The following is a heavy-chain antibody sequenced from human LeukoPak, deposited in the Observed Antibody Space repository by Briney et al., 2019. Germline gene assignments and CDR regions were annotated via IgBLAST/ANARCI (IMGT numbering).Heavy chain of an antibody. Sequence: GGSLRLSCAASGFTFNTFAMHWVRQAPGKGLEWVPVTSYDGGSDYYADSVKGRFTISRDNSKNTLYLQMNSLRAEDTAVYYCARDLGWRSGYYSDYWGQGTLVTVSS. D-gene: IGHD3-22*01. J-gene: IGHJ4*02. CDR2: TSYDGGSD. CDR1: GFTFNTFA. CDR3: ARDLGWRSGYYSDY. V-gene: IGHV3-33*08.